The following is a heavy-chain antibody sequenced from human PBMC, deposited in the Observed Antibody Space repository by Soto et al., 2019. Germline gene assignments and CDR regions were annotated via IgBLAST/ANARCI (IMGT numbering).Heavy chain of an antibody. CDR2: IYSDGKT. V-gene: IGHV3-53*02. Sequence: EVQLVETGGGLIQPGGSLRLSCAASGITVSTNYMSWVRQAPGKGLEWVSVIYSDGKTFYADSVKGRFTISRDNSQNTVSLQMNGLRADDTAVYYCARDGGGGYYDSSGYMGVWGQGTLVTVSS. J-gene: IGHJ4*02. D-gene: IGHD3-22*01. CDR3: ARDGGGGYYDSSGYMGV. CDR1: GITVSTNY.